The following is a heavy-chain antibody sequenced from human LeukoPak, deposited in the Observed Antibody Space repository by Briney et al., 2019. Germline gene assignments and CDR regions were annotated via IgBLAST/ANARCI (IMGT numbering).Heavy chain of an antibody. V-gene: IGHV3-21*05. Sequence: PGGSLRLSCAASGFTFSNYGMHWVRQAPGKGLEWVSYISSSSSYTNYADSMEGRFTISRDNAKNSLYLQMNSLRAEDTAVYYCAREKNLGYCSGGSCPFDYWGQGTLVTVSS. J-gene: IGHJ4*02. CDR2: ISSSSSYT. CDR1: GFTFSNYG. D-gene: IGHD2-15*01. CDR3: AREKNLGYCSGGSCPFDY.